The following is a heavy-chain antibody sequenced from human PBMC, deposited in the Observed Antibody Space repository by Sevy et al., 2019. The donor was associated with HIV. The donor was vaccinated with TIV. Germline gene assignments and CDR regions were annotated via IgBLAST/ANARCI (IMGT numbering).Heavy chain of an antibody. CDR1: GDSVSSNSAA. Sequence: SQTLSLTCAISGDSVSSNSAAWNWIRQSPSRGLEWLGRTYYRSKWYNDYAVSVKSRITINPDTSKNHFSLQRNSVTPSDAIVYYCAREECSYCSSTSSYRGGRFGAAVDYWGQGTLVTVSS. CDR2: TYYRSKWYN. J-gene: IGHJ4*02. D-gene: IGHD2-2*02. V-gene: IGHV6-1*01. CDR3: AREECSYCSSTSSYRGGRFGAAVDY.